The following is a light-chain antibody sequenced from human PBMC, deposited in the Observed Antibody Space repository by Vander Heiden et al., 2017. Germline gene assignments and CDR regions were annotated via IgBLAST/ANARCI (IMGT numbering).Light chain of an antibody. CDR1: SSDVGSYNL. CDR2: EVS. Sequence: QSALTQPASAPGSPGQSITISCTGTSSDVGSYNLVSWYQQHPGKAPKLMIYEVSKRPSGVSNRFSGSKSGNTASLTISGLQAEDEADYYCCSYAGSSTSLYVFGTGTKVTVL. CDR3: CSYAGSSTSLYV. V-gene: IGLV2-23*02. J-gene: IGLJ1*01.